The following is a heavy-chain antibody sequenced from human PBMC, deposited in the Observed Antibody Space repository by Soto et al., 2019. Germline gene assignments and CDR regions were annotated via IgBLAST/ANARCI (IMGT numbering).Heavy chain of an antibody. V-gene: IGHV3-30-3*01. Sequence: QVQLVESGGGVVQPGRSLRLSCAASGFTFSSYAMHWVRQAPGKGLEWVAVISYDGSNKYYADSVKGRLTISRDNSKNTLYLQMNSLRAEDTAVYYCARDSQSAAPGREDYYYYGMDVWGQGTTVTVSS. J-gene: IGHJ6*02. CDR2: ISYDGSNK. D-gene: IGHD6-13*01. CDR1: GFTFSSYA. CDR3: ARDSQSAAPGREDYYYYGMDV.